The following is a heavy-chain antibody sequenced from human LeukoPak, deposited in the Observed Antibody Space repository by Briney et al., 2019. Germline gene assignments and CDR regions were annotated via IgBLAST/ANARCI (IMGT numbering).Heavy chain of an antibody. CDR2: IYYSGSA. Sequence: SETLSLTCTVSGGSISSSNYYWGWIRQPPGKGLEWIGSIYYSGSAYYNPSLKSRVTISVDTSKNQFSLKLSSVTAADTAVYYCASIYCSGGSCYYRSGWFDPWGQGTLVTVSS. D-gene: IGHD2-15*01. V-gene: IGHV4-39*07. J-gene: IGHJ5*02. CDR3: ASIYCSGGSCYYRSGWFDP. CDR1: GGSISSSNYY.